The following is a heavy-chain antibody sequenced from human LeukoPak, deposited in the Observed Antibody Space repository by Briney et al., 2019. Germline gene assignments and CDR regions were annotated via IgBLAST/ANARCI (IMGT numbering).Heavy chain of an antibody. J-gene: IGHJ3*02. CDR2: MNPNSGNT. CDR3: ARELTAADEAFDI. D-gene: IGHD6-13*01. Sequence: ASVKVSCKASGYTFTSYDINWVRQAIGQGLEWMGWMNPNSGNTGYAQKFQGRVTMTRNTSISTAYMELSSLRSEDTAVYYCARELTAADEAFDIWGQGTMVTVSS. V-gene: IGHV1-8*01. CDR1: GYTFTSYD.